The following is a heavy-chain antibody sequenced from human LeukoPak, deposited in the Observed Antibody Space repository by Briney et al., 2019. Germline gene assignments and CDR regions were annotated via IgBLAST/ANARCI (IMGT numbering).Heavy chain of an antibody. CDR2: ISYDGSNK. Sequence: PGGSLRLSCAASGFTFSSYAMHWVRQAPGKGLEWVAVISYDGSNKYYADSVKVRFTISRDNSKNTLYLQMNSLRAEDTAVYYCARETGSAVGSTDFDYWGQGTLVTVSS. J-gene: IGHJ4*02. V-gene: IGHV3-30-3*01. CDR1: GFTFSSYA. D-gene: IGHD4-17*01. CDR3: ARETGSAVGSTDFDY.